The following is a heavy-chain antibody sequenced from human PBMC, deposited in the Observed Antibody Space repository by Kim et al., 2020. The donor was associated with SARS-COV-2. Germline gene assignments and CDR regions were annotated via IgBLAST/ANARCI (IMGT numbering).Heavy chain of an antibody. V-gene: IGHV3-11*01. CDR1: GLSFSDSY. Sequence: GGSLRLSCAASGLSFSDSYMNWVRQAPGKGLEWLSFISTRGESIFYADSVEGRFTISRANAKNSLYLQMNYLRDEDTAAYYCARSGNGYNAFGIWGQG. CDR3: ARSGNGYNAFGI. D-gene: IGHD5-12*01. J-gene: IGHJ4*02. CDR2: ISTRGESI.